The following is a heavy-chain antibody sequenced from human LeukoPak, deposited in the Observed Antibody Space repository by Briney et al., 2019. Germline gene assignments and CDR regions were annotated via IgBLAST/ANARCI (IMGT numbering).Heavy chain of an antibody. CDR2: IIPIFGTG. CDR1: GYTFTSYY. J-gene: IGHJ3*02. V-gene: IGHV1-69*13. D-gene: IGHD1-26*01. Sequence: GASVKVSCKASGYTFTSYYMHWVRQAPGQGLEWMGGIIPIFGTGNYAQKFQGRVTITADESTSTAYMEMSSLRSEDTAVYYCARERDVKWELLWSAFDIWGQGTMVTVSS. CDR3: ARERDVKWELLWSAFDI.